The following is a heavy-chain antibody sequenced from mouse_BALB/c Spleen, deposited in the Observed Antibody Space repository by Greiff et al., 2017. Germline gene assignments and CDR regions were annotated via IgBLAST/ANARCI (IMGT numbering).Heavy chain of an antibody. D-gene: IGHD2-1*01. CDR1: GYTFTSYW. CDR3: ARGGNYVGYYAMDY. J-gene: IGHJ4*01. Sequence: VQLQQSGAELARPGASVKLSCKASGYTFTSYWMQWVKQRPGQGLEWIGAIYPGDGDTRYTQKFKGKATLTADKSSSTAYMQLSSLASEDTAVYYCARGGNYVGYYAMDYCGQGTSVTVSS. V-gene: IGHV1-87*01. CDR2: IYPGDGDT.